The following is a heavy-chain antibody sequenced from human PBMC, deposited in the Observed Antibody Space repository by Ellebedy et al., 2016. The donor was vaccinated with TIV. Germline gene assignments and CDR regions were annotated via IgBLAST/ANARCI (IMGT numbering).Heavy chain of an antibody. CDR2: IYPGDSDT. CDR1: RYSFTSYW. CDR3: ARLAAGLYYYYYGMDV. J-gene: IGHJ6*02. D-gene: IGHD6-19*01. Sequence: GESLKISCKGSRYSFTSYWIGWVRQMPGKGLEWMGIIYPGDSDTRYIPSFQGQVTISADKSNSTAYLQWSSLKASDTAMYYCARLAAGLYYYYYGMDVWGQGTAVTVSS. V-gene: IGHV5-51*01.